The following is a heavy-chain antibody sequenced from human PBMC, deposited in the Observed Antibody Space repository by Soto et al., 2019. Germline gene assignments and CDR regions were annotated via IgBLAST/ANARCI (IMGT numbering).Heavy chain of an antibody. CDR1: GGSISSGGYY. Sequence: SETLCLTCTVSGGSISSGGYYWSWIRQHPGKGLEWIGYIYYSGSTYYNPSLKSRVTMSVDTSRNQLLLQLNSVTAADAAVYYCARESAGSHKNNWFDPWGQGTLVTVSS. CDR3: ARESAGSHKNNWFDP. J-gene: IGHJ5*02. V-gene: IGHV4-61*08. CDR2: IYYSGST. D-gene: IGHD3-10*01.